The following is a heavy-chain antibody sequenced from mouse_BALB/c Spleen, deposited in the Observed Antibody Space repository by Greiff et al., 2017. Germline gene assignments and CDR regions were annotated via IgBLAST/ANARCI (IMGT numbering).Heavy chain of an antibody. J-gene: IGHJ4*01. CDR1: GFSLTGYG. CDR3: ARETPIYYGNYDYAMDY. V-gene: IGHV2-6-7*01. D-gene: IGHD2-1*01. CDR2: IWGDGST. Sequence: VKVVESGPGLVAPSQSLSITCTVSGFSLTGYGVNWVRQPPGKGLEWLGMIWGDGSTDYNSALKSRLSISKDNSKSQVFLKMNSLQTDDTARYYCARETPIYYGNYDYAMDYWGQGTSVTVSS.